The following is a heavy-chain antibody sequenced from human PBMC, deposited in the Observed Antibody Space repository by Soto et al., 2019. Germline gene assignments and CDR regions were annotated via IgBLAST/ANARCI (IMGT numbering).Heavy chain of an antibody. CDR2: VYYRGNA. V-gene: IGHV4-39*01. CDR3: ARLEGLATISYYFDF. D-gene: IGHD3-9*01. Sequence: QLQLQESGPGLVKPSETLSLTCSVSDDSINSDKYYWGWIRQPPGKVLEWIGSVYYRGNAYYNPSLQTRVTISLYKSKSQFSLKLNSVTAADSAVYFCARLEGLATISYYFDFWGPGALVTVSS. CDR1: DDSINSDKYY. J-gene: IGHJ4*02.